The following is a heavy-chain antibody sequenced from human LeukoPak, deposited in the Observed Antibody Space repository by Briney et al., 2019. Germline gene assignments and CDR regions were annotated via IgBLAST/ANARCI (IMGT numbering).Heavy chain of an antibody. Sequence: SETLSLTCAVYGGSFSGYYWSWLRQPPGKGLEWIGEINHRGGTNYSPSLTSRVTISVDTSKNQFSLKLTSVTAADTAVYYCARRRYCGSTTCYLYWYFDLWGRGTPVTVSS. CDR3: ARRRYCGSTTCYLYWYFDL. CDR1: GGSFSGYY. J-gene: IGHJ2*01. D-gene: IGHD2-2*01. CDR2: INHRGGT. V-gene: IGHV4-34*01.